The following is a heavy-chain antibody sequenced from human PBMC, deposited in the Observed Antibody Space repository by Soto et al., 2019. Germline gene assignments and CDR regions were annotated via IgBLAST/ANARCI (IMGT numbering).Heavy chain of an antibody. CDR3: ASRYCSSTSCSRGYYYYGMDV. CDR1: GGTFSSYA. J-gene: IGHJ6*02. V-gene: IGHV1-69*13. CDR2: IIPIFGTA. D-gene: IGHD2-2*01. Sequence: SVKVSCKASGGTFSSYAISWVRQAPGQGLEWMGGIIPIFGTANYAQKFQGRVTITADESTSTAYMELSSLRSEDTAVYYCASRYCSSTSCSRGYYYYGMDVWGQGTTVTVSS.